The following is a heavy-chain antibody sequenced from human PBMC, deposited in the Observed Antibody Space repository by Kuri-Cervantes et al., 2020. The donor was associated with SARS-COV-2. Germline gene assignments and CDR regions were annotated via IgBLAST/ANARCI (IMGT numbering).Heavy chain of an antibody. J-gene: IGHJ4*02. V-gene: IGHV3-48*03. CDR2: ISNSGTSI. D-gene: IGHD2-8*01. CDR3: AREIAGVSTTPYYFDL. Sequence: GGSLRLSCAASGFSLRSYEVNWVRQAPGKGLEWVSFISNSGTSIYYADSVKGRFTMSRDNANLHMKSLRAEVRAVYYCAREIAGVSTTPYYFDLWGQGTLVTVSS. CDR1: GFSLRSYE.